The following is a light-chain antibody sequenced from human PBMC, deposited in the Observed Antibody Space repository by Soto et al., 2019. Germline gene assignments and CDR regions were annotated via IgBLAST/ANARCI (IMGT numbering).Light chain of an antibody. CDR2: DAS. Sequence: EIVLTQSPVTLSSSTGDRATISCRTSQSVGSYFAWYQQKPGQAPRLLIYDASSWDTGIPARFSGSGSGTDFTLTISSLESEDFAAYYCQHRSDCPSTFGGGTRVEIK. V-gene: IGKV3-11*01. J-gene: IGKJ4*01. CDR3: QHRSDCPST. CDR1: QSVGSY.